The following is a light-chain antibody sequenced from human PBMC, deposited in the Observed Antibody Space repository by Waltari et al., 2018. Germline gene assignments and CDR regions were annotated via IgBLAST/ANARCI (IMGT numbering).Light chain of an antibody. CDR2: KDT. Sequence: SYELTQPPSVSVSPGQTARITCSGDALPKQYASWYQQKPGQASMLLIFKDTDRPSGIPERFSGSSSGTTVTLTISGVQTEDEADYYCQSADSSGTYPSVFGGGTKLTVL. J-gene: IGLJ3*02. CDR3: QSADSSGTYPSV. CDR1: ALPKQY. V-gene: IGLV3-25*03.